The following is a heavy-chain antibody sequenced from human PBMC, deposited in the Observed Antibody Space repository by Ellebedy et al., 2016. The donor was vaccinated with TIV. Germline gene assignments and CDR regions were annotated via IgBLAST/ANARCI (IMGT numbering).Heavy chain of an antibody. Sequence: ASVKVSCXASGYTFTSYYMHWVRQAPGQGLEWMGIINPSGGSTSYAQKFQGRVTMTRDTSTSTVYMELSSLRSEDTAVYYCARDFRDIVVVVAALDPNYGMDVWGQGTTVTVSS. D-gene: IGHD2-15*01. CDR2: INPSGGST. V-gene: IGHV1-46*01. CDR1: GYTFTSYY. J-gene: IGHJ6*02. CDR3: ARDFRDIVVVVAALDPNYGMDV.